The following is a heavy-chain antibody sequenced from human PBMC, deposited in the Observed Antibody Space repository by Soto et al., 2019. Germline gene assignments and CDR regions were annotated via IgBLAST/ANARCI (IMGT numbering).Heavy chain of an antibody. CDR1: GGSVTSYY. CDR3: ARGTLSWGIDY. V-gene: IGHV4-59*02. D-gene: IGHD3-16*01. Sequence: SETLSLTCTVSGGSVTSYYWNWIRQPPGKGLEWIGYIYYTGDTTYSPSLKSRVTISVGTSKNQFSLNLSSVTAADTAVYYCARGTLSWGIDYWGQGTLVTVSS. CDR2: IYYTGDT. J-gene: IGHJ4*02.